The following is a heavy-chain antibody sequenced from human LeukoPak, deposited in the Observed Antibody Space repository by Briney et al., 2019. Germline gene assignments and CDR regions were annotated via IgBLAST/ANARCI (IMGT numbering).Heavy chain of an antibody. Sequence: SDTLSLTCTVSGGSISSGSYYWSWIRQSPGMGLEWLGCTYYRGSSNYNPSLKSRVTISLDTFRNQFFLRLSSVTAADTAVYYCARGGIQLPDYWGQGTLVSVSS. J-gene: IGHJ4*02. CDR1: GGSISSGSYY. D-gene: IGHD1-26*01. CDR3: ARGGIQLPDY. CDR2: TYYRGSS. V-gene: IGHV4-61*01.